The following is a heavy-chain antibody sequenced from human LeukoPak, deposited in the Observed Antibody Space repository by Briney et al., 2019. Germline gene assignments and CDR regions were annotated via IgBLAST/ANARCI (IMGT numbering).Heavy chain of an antibody. CDR3: AKGVLRYFDY. D-gene: IGHD3-9*01. J-gene: IGHJ4*02. CDR2: ISGSGGST. CDR1: GFTFSSFG. V-gene: IGHV3-23*01. Sequence: PGGSLRLSCAAYGFTFSSFGMSWVRQAPGKGLEWVSAISGSGGSTYYADSVRGRFTISRDNSKNTLYLQMNSLRAEDTAVYYCAKGVLRYFDYWGQGTLVTVSS.